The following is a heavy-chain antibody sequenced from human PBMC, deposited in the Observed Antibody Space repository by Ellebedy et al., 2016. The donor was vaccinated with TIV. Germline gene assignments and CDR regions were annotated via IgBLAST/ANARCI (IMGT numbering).Heavy chain of an antibody. D-gene: IGHD1-26*01. CDR2: IGPSSNYA. CDR1: GFTFRNYA. V-gene: IGHV3-21*01. J-gene: IGHJ6*02. Sequence: GESLKISCVASGFTFRNYAMAWVRQAPGKGLEWLSAIGPSSNYAFYADSVKGRFTISRDNAKNSLYLQMNSLRAEYTAVYYCARGGSYRGMDVWGQGTTVTVSS. CDR3: ARGGSYRGMDV.